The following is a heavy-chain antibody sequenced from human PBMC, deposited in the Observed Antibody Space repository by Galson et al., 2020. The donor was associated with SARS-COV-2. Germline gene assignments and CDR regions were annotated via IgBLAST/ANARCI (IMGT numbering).Heavy chain of an antibody. D-gene: IGHD5-18*01. J-gene: IGHJ6*02. Sequence: SGPTLVKPTQTLTLTCTFSGFSLSTSGMCVSWIRQPPGKALEWLARIDWDDDKYYSTSLKTRLTISKDTSKNQVVLTMTNMDPVDTATYYCARTRDTGIYYYYYYGMDVWGQGTTVTVSS. CDR3: ARTRDTGIYYYYYYGMDV. CDR2: IDWDDDK. CDR1: GFSLSTSGMC. V-gene: IGHV2-70*11.